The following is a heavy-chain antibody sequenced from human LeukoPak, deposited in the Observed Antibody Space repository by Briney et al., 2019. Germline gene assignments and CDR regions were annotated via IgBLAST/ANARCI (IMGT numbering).Heavy chain of an antibody. V-gene: IGHV1-2*04. Sequence: GASVKVSCKASGYTFTGYYMHWVRQAPGQGLEWMGWINPNSGGTNYAQKFQGWVTMTRDTSISTAYMELSRLRSDDTAVYYCAREDSSSWYGFDYWGQGTLVTVSS. CDR1: GYTFTGYY. J-gene: IGHJ4*02. D-gene: IGHD6-13*01. CDR2: INPNSGGT. CDR3: AREDSSSWYGFDY.